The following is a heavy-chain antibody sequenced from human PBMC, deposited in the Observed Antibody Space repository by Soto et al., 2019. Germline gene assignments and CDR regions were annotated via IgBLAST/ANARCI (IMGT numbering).Heavy chain of an antibody. CDR2: IYYSGST. J-gene: IGHJ6*02. CDR1: GGSISSGDYY. V-gene: IGHV4-30-4*01. Sequence: QVQLQESGPGLVKPSQTLSLTCTVSGGSISSGDYYWSWIRQPPGKVLEWIGYIYYSGSTYYNPSLKSRVIIAVDTSKHQFSLKLSSVSAADTAVYYCARDRGVVTPDYYGMDVWGQGTTVTVSS. D-gene: IGHD2-21*02. CDR3: ARDRGVVTPDYYGMDV.